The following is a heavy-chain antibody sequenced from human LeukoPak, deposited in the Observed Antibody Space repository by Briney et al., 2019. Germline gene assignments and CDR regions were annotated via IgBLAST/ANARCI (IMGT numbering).Heavy chain of an antibody. J-gene: IGHJ4*02. CDR2: ISNSADTI. CDR1: GFAFSDHY. CDR3: ASGYTYGYVQSFDY. V-gene: IGHV3-11*01. D-gene: IGHD5-18*01. Sequence: GGSLRLSCAASGFAFSDHYMSWIRQAPGKGLEWVSYISNSADTIYYADSVKGRFTISRDNAKRSVFLHMSSLRAEDTAVYYCASGYTYGYVQSFDYWGQATLVTVSS.